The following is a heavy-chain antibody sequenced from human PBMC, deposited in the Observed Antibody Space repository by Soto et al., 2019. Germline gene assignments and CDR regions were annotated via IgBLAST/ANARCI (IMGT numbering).Heavy chain of an antibody. V-gene: IGHV3-23*01. J-gene: IGHJ6*02. D-gene: IGHD2-2*01. Sequence: GGSLRLSCAASGFTFSSYAMSWVRQAPGKGLEWVSAISGSGGSTYYADSVKGRFTISRDNSKNTLYLQMNSLRAEDTAVYYCAKGYCSSTSCYYYYGMDVWGQGTTVTVSS. CDR2: ISGSGGST. CDR1: GFTFSSYA. CDR3: AKGYCSSTSCYYYYGMDV.